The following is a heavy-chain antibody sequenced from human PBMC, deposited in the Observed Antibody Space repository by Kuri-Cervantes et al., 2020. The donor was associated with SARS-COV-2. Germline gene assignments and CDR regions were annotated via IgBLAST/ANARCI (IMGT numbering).Heavy chain of an antibody. CDR2: IYSGGST. CDR1: GFSVSTNY. J-gene: IGHJ4*02. Sequence: ETLSLTCAASGFSVSTNYMSWVRQAPGKGLEWVSVIYSGGSTHYADSVKGRFTISRDNSKNTLYLHMNSLRAEDTAVYYCTTFCDSNCWGQGTLVTVSS. D-gene: IGHD6-13*01. CDR3: TTFCDSNC. V-gene: IGHV3-53*01.